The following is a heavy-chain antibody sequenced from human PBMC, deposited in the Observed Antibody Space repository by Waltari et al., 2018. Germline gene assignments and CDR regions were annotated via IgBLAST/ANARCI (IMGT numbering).Heavy chain of an antibody. CDR1: GFTFSSYA. D-gene: IGHD6-13*01. CDR2: ISYDGSNK. Sequence: QVQLVESGGGVVQPGRSLRLSCAASGFTFSSYAMHWVRQAPGKGLEWVAVISYDGSNKYYADSVKGRFTISRDNSKNTLYLQMNSLRAEDTAVYYCDTGYSTRGDAFDIWGQGTMVTVSS. J-gene: IGHJ3*02. CDR3: DTGYSTRGDAFDI. V-gene: IGHV3-30-3*01.